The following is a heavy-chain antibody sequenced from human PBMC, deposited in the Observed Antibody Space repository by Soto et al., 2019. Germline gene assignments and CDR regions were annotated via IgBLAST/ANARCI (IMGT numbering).Heavy chain of an antibody. Sequence: ASVKVSCKASGYIFSTYAMNWVRQAPGQRLEWMGWINAGNGNTKYSQKFQGRVTISRDTSASTAYMEMSSLRSEDTAVYYCARVRIEYDILTGYTFGYHFDYWGQGTLVTVSS. CDR3: ARVRIEYDILTGYTFGYHFDY. CDR2: INAGNGNT. CDR1: GYIFSTYA. V-gene: IGHV1-3*01. J-gene: IGHJ4*02. D-gene: IGHD3-9*01.